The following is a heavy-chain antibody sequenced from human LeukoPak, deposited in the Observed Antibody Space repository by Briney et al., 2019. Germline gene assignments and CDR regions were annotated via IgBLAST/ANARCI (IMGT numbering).Heavy chain of an antibody. V-gene: IGHV3-30-3*01. CDR1: GLTFSNYT. CDR3: VPTSGSSTN. J-gene: IGHJ4*02. Sequence: GGSLRLSCVASGLTFSNYTMHWVRQAPGKGLEWVAAVSYGGSITSYADSVKSRLTISRDNSENTLYLQMNSLRADDTAVYYCVPTSGSSTNWGQGTLVTVSS. D-gene: IGHD2-2*01. CDR2: VSYGGSIT.